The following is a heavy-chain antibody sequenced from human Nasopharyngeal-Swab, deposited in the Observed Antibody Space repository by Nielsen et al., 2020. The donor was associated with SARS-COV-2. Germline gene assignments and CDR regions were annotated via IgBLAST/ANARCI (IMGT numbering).Heavy chain of an antibody. V-gene: IGHV1-69*13. D-gene: IGHD1-26*01. CDR3: ARDPRSFNSGNNTSRWWFDP. CDR1: VGTFGSYA. CDR2: IIPIFGTA. Sequence: SVKVSCKASVGTFGSYAISWVRQAPGQGLEWMGGIIPIFGTANYAQKFQGRVTITADESTSTAYMELSSLRSEDTAVYYCARDPRSFNSGNNTSRWWFDPWGQGTLVTVSS. J-gene: IGHJ5*02.